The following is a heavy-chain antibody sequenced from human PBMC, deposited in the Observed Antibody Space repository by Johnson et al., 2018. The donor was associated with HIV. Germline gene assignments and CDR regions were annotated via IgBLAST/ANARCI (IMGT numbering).Heavy chain of an antibody. CDR3: ARINVDTTFYRAFDI. Sequence: QMLLVESGGGVVQPGRSLRLSCAASGFTFSSYGMHWVRQAPGKGLEWVAVIWYDGSNKYYADSVKGRFTISRDNSKNTLYLQINSLRAEDTAVYYCARINVDTTFYRAFDIWGQGTMVTVSS. V-gene: IGHV3-33*01. CDR1: GFTFSSYG. D-gene: IGHD5-18*01. J-gene: IGHJ3*02. CDR2: IWYDGSNK.